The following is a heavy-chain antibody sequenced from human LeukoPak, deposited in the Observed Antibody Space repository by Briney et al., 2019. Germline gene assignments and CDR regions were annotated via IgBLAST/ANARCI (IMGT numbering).Heavy chain of an antibody. CDR3: AGVMAARFEY. D-gene: IGHD5-24*01. Sequence: KPSETLSLTCTVSGASVSSGSDFWSWVRQPPGKGLEWIGYVYFRGSTKYNPSLKSRVTISMDTSKNQFSLKLTSVTAADTAVHYCAGVMAARFEYWGQGALVTVSS. V-gene: IGHV4-61*01. CDR2: VYFRGST. J-gene: IGHJ4*02. CDR1: GASVSSGSDF.